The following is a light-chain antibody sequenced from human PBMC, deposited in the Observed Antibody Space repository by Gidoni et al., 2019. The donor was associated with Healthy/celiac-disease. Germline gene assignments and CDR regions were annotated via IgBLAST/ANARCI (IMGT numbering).Light chain of an antibody. CDR3: QKYNTWPPCT. Sequence: EIGMTHYPATLPVSPGERATLSCRVSQSVSSNLAWYQQKPGQGPRLLIYGASTRATGIPARFSGSGSGTEFTLTISSLQSEDFAVYYCQKYNTWPPCTFGQGTKVEIK. CDR1: QSVSSN. V-gene: IGKV3-15*01. J-gene: IGKJ1*01. CDR2: GAS.